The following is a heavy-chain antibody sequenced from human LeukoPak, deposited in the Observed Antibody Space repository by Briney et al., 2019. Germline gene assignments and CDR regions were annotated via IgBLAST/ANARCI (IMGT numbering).Heavy chain of an antibody. D-gene: IGHD3-22*01. CDR3: ARDYYDSSGSHYYYYYYGMDV. Sequence: PSETLSLTCTVSGGSISIYYWSWIRQPAGKGLEWIGRIYTSGSTNYNPSLKSRVTMSVDTSKNQFSLKLSSVTAADTAVYYCARDYYDSSGSHYYYYYYGMDVWGQGTTVTVSS. CDR2: IYTSGST. J-gene: IGHJ6*02. V-gene: IGHV4-4*07. CDR1: GGSISIYY.